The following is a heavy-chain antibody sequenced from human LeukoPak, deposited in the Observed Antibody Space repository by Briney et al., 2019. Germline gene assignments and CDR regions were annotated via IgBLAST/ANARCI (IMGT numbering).Heavy chain of an antibody. V-gene: IGHV3-15*01. CDR3: TRDIVVVPAAHFDY. CDR2: IKSKTDGGTT. Sequence: GGSLRLSCAASGFTFSNAWMSWVRQAPGKGLEWVGRIKSKTDGGTTDYAAPVKGRFTISRDDSKNTLYLQMNSLKTEDTAVYSCTRDIVVVPAAHFDYWGRGPRVTVSS. J-gene: IGHJ4*02. CDR1: GFTFSNAW. D-gene: IGHD2-2*01.